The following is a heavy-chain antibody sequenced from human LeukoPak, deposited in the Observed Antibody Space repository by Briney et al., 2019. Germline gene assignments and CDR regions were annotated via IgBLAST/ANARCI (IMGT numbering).Heavy chain of an antibody. J-gene: IGHJ4*02. CDR3: ARELGIAAAPLNY. Sequence: GGSLRLSCAASGFTFSSYAMHWVRQAPGKGLEWVAVISYDGSNKYYADSVKGRFTISRDNSKNTLYLQMNSLRAEDTAVYYCARELGIAAAPLNYWGQGTLVTVSS. CDR1: GFTFSSYA. D-gene: IGHD6-13*01. CDR2: ISYDGSNK. V-gene: IGHV3-30*04.